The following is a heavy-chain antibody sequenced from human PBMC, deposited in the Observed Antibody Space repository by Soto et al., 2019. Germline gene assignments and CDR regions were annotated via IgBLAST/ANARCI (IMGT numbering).Heavy chain of an antibody. CDR3: ARGDNFWSGYYYYYYGMDV. CDR2: IYYSGST. D-gene: IGHD3-3*01. Sequence: PSETLSLTCTVSGGSISSSSYYWGWIRQPPGKGLEWIGSIYYSGSTYYNPSLKSRVTISVDTSKNQFSLKLSSVTAADTAVYYCARGDNFWSGYYYYYYGMDVWGQGTTVTVSS. V-gene: IGHV4-39*01. J-gene: IGHJ6*02. CDR1: GGSISSSSYY.